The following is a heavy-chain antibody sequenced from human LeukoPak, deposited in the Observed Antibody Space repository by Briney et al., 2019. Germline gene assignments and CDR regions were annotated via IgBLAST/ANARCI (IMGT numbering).Heavy chain of an antibody. J-gene: IGHJ5*02. Sequence: PGGSLRLSCAASGFTFSSYAMSWVRQAPGKGLEWVSAISGSGGSTYYADSVKGRFTISRDNSKNTLYLQMNSLRAEHTAVYYCAKSGYSSSWYWFDPWGQGTLVTVSS. CDR1: GFTFSSYA. D-gene: IGHD6-13*01. CDR3: AKSGYSSSWYWFDP. V-gene: IGHV3-23*01. CDR2: ISGSGGST.